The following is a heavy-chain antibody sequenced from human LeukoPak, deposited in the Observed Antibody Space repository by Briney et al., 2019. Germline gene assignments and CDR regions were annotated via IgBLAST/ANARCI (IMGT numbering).Heavy chain of an antibody. Sequence: GASVKVSCKASGYTFTGYYMHWVRQAPGQGLEWMGWINPNSGGTNYAQKFQGRVTMTRDTSISTAYMELRRLRSDDTAVYYCARDNAFGELRERVNYYYYMDVWGKGTTVTISS. J-gene: IGHJ6*03. CDR1: GYTFTGYY. D-gene: IGHD3-10*01. V-gene: IGHV1-2*02. CDR3: ARDNAFGELRERVNYYYYMDV. CDR2: INPNSGGT.